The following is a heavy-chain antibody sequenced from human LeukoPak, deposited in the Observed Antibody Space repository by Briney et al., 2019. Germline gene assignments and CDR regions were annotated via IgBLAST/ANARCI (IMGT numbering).Heavy chain of an antibody. CDR1: GGSISSSSYY. Sequence: SETLSLTCTVSGGSISSSSYYWGWIRQPPGKGLEWIGGIYYSGSTYYNPSLKSRVTISVDTSKNQFSLKLSSVTAADTAVYYCARISGSYYDPGLYFDYWGQGTLVTVSS. V-gene: IGHV4-39*01. J-gene: IGHJ4*02. D-gene: IGHD1-26*01. CDR3: ARISGSYYDPGLYFDY. CDR2: IYYSGST.